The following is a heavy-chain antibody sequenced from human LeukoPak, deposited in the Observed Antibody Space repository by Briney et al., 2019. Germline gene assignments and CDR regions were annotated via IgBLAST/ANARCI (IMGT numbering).Heavy chain of an antibody. J-gene: IGHJ4*02. CDR2: IYYSGST. V-gene: IGHV4-31*03. CDR3: AAKGYSYGWGAYYFDY. CDR1: GGSISSGGYY. Sequence: SETLSLTCTVSGGSISSGGYYWSWIRQHPGKGLEWIGYIYYSGSTYYNPSLKSRVTISVDTSKNQFSLKLSSVTAADTAVYYCAAKGYSYGWGAYYFDYWGQGTLVAVSS. D-gene: IGHD5-18*01.